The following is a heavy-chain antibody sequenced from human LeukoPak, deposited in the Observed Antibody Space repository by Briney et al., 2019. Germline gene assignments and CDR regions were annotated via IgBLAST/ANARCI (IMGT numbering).Heavy chain of an antibody. CDR3: ARDRRYGYYFDY. CDR2: IKEEGGEK. J-gene: IGHJ4*02. V-gene: IGHV3-7*01. D-gene: IGHD5-18*01. CDR1: GFPFNTFW. Sequence: GESLRLSCAASGFPFNTFWMSWVRQAPGKGLEGVANIKEEGGEKYYVDSVKGRFTISRDNAKNSLYLQMTSLRAEDTAVYYCARDRRYGYYFDYWGQGILVTVSS.